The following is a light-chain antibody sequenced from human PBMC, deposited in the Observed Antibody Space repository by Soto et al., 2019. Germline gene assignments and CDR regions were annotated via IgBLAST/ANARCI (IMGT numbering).Light chain of an antibody. CDR3: AAWDDIVSGLV. J-gene: IGLJ2*01. V-gene: IGLV1-47*01. CDR1: SSNIGSNY. Sequence: QSVLTQSPSASGTPVQTVTISCSGRSSNIGSNYVYWYHQLPGTAPRLVMYRADQRPSGVSDRFSGSKSGTSASLAISGLRSEDEGDYYCAAWDDIVSGLVFGGGTKVTVL. CDR2: RAD.